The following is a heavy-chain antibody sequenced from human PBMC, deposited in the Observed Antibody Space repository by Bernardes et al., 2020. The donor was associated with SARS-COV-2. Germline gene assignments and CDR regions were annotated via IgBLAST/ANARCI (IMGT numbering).Heavy chain of an antibody. CDR3: ARDDEYYDILTGYSPAGGMDV. CDR1: GGSFSGYY. J-gene: IGHJ6*02. CDR2: INHSGST. V-gene: IGHV4-34*01. Sequence: SETLSLTCAVYGGSFSGYYWSWIRQPPGKGLEWIGEINHSGSTNYNPSLKSRVTISTDTSKNQFSLKLSSVTAADTAVYYCARDDEYYDILTGYSPAGGMDVWGQGTTVTVSS. D-gene: IGHD3-9*01.